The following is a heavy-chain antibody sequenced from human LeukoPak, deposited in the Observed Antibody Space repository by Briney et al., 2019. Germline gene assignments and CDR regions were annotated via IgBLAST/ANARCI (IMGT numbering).Heavy chain of an antibody. CDR3: ARFYDYSNYVYYYYYMDV. D-gene: IGHD4-11*01. CDR2: INWNGGST. V-gene: IGHV3-20*04. J-gene: IGHJ6*03. Sequence: GGSLRLSCAASGFTFDDYGMSWVRQAPGKGLEWVSGINWNGGSTGYADSVKGRFTISRDNAKKSLYLQMNSLRAEDTAVYYRARFYDYSNYVYYYYYMDVWGKGTTVTVSS. CDR1: GFTFDDYG.